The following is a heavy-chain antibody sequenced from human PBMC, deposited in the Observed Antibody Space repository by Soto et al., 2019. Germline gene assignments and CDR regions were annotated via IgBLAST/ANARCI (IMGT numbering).Heavy chain of an antibody. D-gene: IGHD3-22*01. Sequence: GGSLRLSCAAPGFTFNSYAMSWVPQAPGKGLEWVSAISGSCGSTYYADSVKCRFTFSRDNSKNTLYLQMNSLRAEDTAVYYCAKEIVVAHYWGQGTLVTVSS. J-gene: IGHJ4*02. V-gene: IGHV3-23*01. CDR3: AKEIVVAHY. CDR2: ISGSCGST. CDR1: GFTFNSYA.